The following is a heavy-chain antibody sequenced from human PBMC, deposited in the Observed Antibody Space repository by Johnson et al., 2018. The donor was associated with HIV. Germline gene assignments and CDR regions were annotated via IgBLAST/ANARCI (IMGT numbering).Heavy chain of an antibody. CDR2: ISSSGTII. J-gene: IGHJ3*02. V-gene: IGHV3-11*04. D-gene: IGHD3-9*01. Sequence: QVQLVESGGGLVKAGGSLRLSCAASGFIFSDYYMSWIRQAPGKGLEWVSYISSSGTIIYYVDSVTGRFTISRDNAKNSLYLQMNSLTAADTAVYYCARRALHYDVLTDYPVAANAFDIWGQGTMVTVSS. CDR1: GFIFSDYY. CDR3: ARRALHYDVLTDYPVAANAFDI.